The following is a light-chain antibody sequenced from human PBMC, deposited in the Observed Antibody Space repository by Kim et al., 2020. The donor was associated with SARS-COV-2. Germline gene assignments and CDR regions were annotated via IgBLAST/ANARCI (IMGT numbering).Light chain of an antibody. J-gene: IGKJ4*01. CDR1: QSVSSY. Sequence: PGERATLSCRASQSVSSYLAWYQQKPGQAPRLLIYDASNRATGIPARFSGSGSGTDFTLTISSLEPEDFAVFYCQQRKHWPLTFGGGTKVDIK. CDR2: DAS. V-gene: IGKV3-11*01. CDR3: QQRKHWPLT.